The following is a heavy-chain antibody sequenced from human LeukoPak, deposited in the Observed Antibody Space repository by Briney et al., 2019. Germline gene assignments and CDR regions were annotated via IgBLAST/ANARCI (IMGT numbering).Heavy chain of an antibody. CDR1: GFTFADFT. V-gene: IGHV3-49*03. D-gene: IGHD6-19*01. Sequence: GGSLRLSCTASGFTFADFTVSWFRQSPGQGLEWVGFIRSNVYGGTTEHAASVEARFTISRDDSNSIAYLQMNSLKTEDTAVYYCTRGSGRYVMVDWWGQGTLVAVSS. J-gene: IGHJ4*02. CDR3: TRGSGRYVMVDW. CDR2: IRSNVYGGTT.